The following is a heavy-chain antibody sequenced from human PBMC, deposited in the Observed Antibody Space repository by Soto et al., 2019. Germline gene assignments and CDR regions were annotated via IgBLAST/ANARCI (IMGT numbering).Heavy chain of an antibody. Sequence: PGGSHRLSSTVSGFTCIDYYMTWIRQAPGKGLEWVSYISSSTSHTNYADSVKGRFTISRDNAKNSLFLQMNSLRAEDTAVYYCARGRGAAADYFDFWGQGTLVTVSS. J-gene: IGHJ4*02. V-gene: IGHV3-11*05. CDR2: ISSSTSHT. D-gene: IGHD6-13*01. CDR1: GFTCIDYY. CDR3: ARGRGAAADYFDF.